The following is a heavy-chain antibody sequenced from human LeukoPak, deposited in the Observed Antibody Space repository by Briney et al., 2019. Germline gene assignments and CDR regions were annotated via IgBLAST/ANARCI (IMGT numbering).Heavy chain of an antibody. J-gene: IGHJ4*02. CDR2: ISGSGGST. V-gene: IGHV3-23*01. CDR1: GFTFSSYA. Sequence: PGGSLRLSCAASGFTFSSYAMSWVRQAPGKGLEWVSAISGSGGSTYYADSVKGRFTISRDNSKNTLYLRMNSLRAEDTAVYYCAKGGSSRFYFDYWGQGTLVTVSS. D-gene: IGHD1-26*01. CDR3: AKGGSSRFYFDY.